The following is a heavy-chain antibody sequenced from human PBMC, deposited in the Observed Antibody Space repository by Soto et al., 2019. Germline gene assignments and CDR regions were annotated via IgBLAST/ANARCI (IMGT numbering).Heavy chain of an antibody. CDR1: GGTFSSYA. CDR3: ARTSGYSYGYDSRYNWFDP. CDR2: IIPIFGTA. V-gene: IGHV1-69*12. J-gene: IGHJ5*02. Sequence: QVQLVQSGAEVKKPGSSVKVSCKASGGTFSSYAISWVRQAPGQGLEWMGGIIPIFGTANYAQKFQGRVTIPADESTSTAYMELSSLRSEDTAVYYCARTSGYSYGYDSRYNWFDPWGQGTLVTVSS. D-gene: IGHD5-18*01.